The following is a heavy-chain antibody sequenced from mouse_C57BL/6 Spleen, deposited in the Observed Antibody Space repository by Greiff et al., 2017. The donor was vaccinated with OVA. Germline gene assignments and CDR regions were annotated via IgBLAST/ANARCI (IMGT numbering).Heavy chain of an antibody. CDR2: IYPRSGNT. V-gene: IGHV1-81*01. Sequence: VKLMESGAELARPGASVKLSCKASGYTFTSYGISWVKQRTGQGLEWIGEIYPRSGNTYYNEKFKGKATLTADKSSSTAYMELRSLTSEDSAVYFCARGDYGSSYGGFDYWGQGTTLTVSS. CDR3: ARGDYGSSYGGFDY. J-gene: IGHJ2*01. D-gene: IGHD1-1*01. CDR1: GYTFTSYG.